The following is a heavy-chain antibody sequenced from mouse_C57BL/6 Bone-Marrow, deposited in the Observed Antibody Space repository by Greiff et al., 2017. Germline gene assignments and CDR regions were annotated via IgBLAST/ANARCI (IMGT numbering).Heavy chain of an antibody. Sequence: VKLVESGAELVRPGTSVKVSCKASGYTFTEYTIHWVKQRSGQGLEWIGWFYPGSGSIKYNEKFKDKATLTADKSSSTVYMELSRLTSEDSAVYFCARHEGYGSSPWWYFDVWGTGTTVTVSS. V-gene: IGHV1-62-2*01. CDR3: ARHEGYGSSPWWYFDV. J-gene: IGHJ1*03. CDR2: FYPGSGSI. D-gene: IGHD1-1*01. CDR1: GYTFTEYT.